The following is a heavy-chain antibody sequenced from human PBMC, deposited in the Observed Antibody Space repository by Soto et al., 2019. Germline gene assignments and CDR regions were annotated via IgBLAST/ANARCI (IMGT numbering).Heavy chain of an antibody. V-gene: IGHV3-30*18. Sequence: QVQLVESGGGVVQPGRSLRLSCAASGFTFSSYGMHWVRQAPGKGLEWVAVISYDGSNKYYADSVKGRFTISRDNSKNTLYLQMNSLRAEDTAVYYCAKVGDGYLQWHGMDVWGQGTTVTVSS. J-gene: IGHJ6*02. D-gene: IGHD6-19*01. CDR3: AKVGDGYLQWHGMDV. CDR2: ISYDGSNK. CDR1: GFTFSSYG.